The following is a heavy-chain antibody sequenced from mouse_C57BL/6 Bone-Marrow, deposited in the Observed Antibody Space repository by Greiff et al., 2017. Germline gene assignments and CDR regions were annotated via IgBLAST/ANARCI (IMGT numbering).Heavy chain of an antibody. D-gene: IGHD2-12*01. CDR2: INPYNGGT. Sequence: EVQLVESGPVLVKPGASVKMSCKASGYTFTDYYMNWVKQSHGKSLEWIGVINPYNGGTSYNQKFKGKATLTVDKSSSTAYMELNSLTSEDSAVYYCARSYYSDAMDYWGQGTSVTVSS. CDR1: GYTFTDYY. V-gene: IGHV1-19*01. CDR3: ARSYYSDAMDY. J-gene: IGHJ4*01.